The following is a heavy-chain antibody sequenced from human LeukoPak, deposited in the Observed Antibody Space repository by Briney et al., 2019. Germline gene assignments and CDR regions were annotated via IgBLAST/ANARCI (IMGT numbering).Heavy chain of an antibody. D-gene: IGHD4-23*01. J-gene: IGHJ5*02. Sequence: PSETLSLTCVVSGGSISTYYWSWVRPPPGKGLEWIGWIHYSGSTVYNPPIKSRVIIPIHTTKRKSSRKRDSVTSADTAVYYCARYSAATVGHSKWFDPWGQGTLVTVSS. CDR1: GGSISTYY. V-gene: IGHV4-59*01. CDR2: IHYSGST. CDR3: ARYSAATVGHSKWFDP.